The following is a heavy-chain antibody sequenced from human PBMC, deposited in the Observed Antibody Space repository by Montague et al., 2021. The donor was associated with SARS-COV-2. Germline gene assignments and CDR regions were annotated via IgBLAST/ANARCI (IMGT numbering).Heavy chain of an antibody. CDR3: ASHASFSVIVNTPRGAFDI. V-gene: IGHV4-59*08. D-gene: IGHD3-22*01. Sequence: SETLSLTCTVSGVSISSYYWSWIRQPPGKGLEWIGCIYFSGSTNYNPSLKSRVTISVDTSKNQFSLKLSSVTAADTAVYYCASHASFSVIVNTPRGAFDIWGQGTMVTVSS. CDR1: GVSISSYY. CDR2: IYFSGST. J-gene: IGHJ3*02.